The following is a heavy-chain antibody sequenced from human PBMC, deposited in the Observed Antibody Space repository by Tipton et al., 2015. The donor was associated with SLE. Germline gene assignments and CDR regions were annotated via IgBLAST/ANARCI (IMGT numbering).Heavy chain of an antibody. CDR1: GGSISSYY. D-gene: IGHD1-7*01. CDR2: IYYSGST. V-gene: IGHV4-59*01. CDR3: ARDRDWNYGDAFDI. Sequence: PGLVKPSETLSLTCTVSGGSISSYYWSWIRQPPGKGLEWIGYIYYSGSTNYNPSLKSRVTISVDTSKNQFSLKLSSVTAADTAVYYCARDRDWNYGDAFDIWGQGTMVTVSS. J-gene: IGHJ3*02.